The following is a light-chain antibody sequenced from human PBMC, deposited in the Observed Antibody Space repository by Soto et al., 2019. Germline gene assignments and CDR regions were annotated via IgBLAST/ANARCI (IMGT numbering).Light chain of an antibody. Sequence: EMVMTQSPATLSVSPGERVTLSCRASRSISNNLAWYQQKPGQAPRLLIYGASTRATGIPARFSGSGPGTEFTLTINSLHFEAFARIYCHPPKNGLLLTFGGGPRV. CDR3: HPPKNGLLLT. V-gene: IGKV3-15*01. CDR1: RSISNN. CDR2: GAS. J-gene: IGKJ4*01.